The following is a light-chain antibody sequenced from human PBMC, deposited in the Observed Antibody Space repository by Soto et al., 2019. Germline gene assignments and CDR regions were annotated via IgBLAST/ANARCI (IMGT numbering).Light chain of an antibody. CDR1: SGHSSYA. Sequence: QAVVTQSPSASASLGASVKLTCTLSSGHSSYAIAWHQQQPEKGPRYLMKLNSDGIHSKGDGIPDRFSGSSSGAERYLTISSLQSEDEADYYCQTWGTGIWVFGGGTKLTVL. J-gene: IGLJ3*02. V-gene: IGLV4-69*01. CDR2: LNSDGIH. CDR3: QTWGTGIWV.